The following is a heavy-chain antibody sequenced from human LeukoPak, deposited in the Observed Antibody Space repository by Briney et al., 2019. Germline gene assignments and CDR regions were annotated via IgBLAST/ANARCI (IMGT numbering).Heavy chain of an antibody. CDR3: ASGDYYDSSGYYETFDY. J-gene: IGHJ4*02. CDR1: GGSISSYY. D-gene: IGHD3-22*01. Sequence: SETLSLTCTVSGGSISSYYWSWIRQPAGKGLEWIGRIYTSGSTNYNPSLKSRVTISVDTSKNQSSLKLSSVTAADTAVYYCASGDYYDSSGYYETFDYWGQGTLVTVSS. CDR2: IYTSGST. V-gene: IGHV4-4*07.